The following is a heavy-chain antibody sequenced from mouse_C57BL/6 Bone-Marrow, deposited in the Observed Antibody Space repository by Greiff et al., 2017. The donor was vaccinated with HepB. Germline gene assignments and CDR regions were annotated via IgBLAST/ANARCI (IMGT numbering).Heavy chain of an antibody. V-gene: IGHV1-50*01. Sequence: QVQLQQPGAELVKPGASVKLSCKASGYTFTSYWMQWVKQRPGQGLEWIGEIDPSDSYTNYNQKFKGKATLTVDTSSSTAYMQLSSLTSEDSAVYYCARLLPLFDYWGQGTTLTVSS. D-gene: IGHD1-1*01. J-gene: IGHJ2*01. CDR3: ARLLPLFDY. CDR1: GYTFTSYW. CDR2: IDPSDSYT.